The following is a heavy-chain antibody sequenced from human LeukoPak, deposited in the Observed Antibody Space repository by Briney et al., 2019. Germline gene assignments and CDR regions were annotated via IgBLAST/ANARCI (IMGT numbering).Heavy chain of an antibody. D-gene: IGHD6-19*01. CDR1: GGSISSSNW. CDR2: IYHSGST. J-gene: IGHJ4*02. Sequence: SETLSLTCAVSGGSISSSNWWSWVRQPPGKGLEWIGEIYHSGSTNYNPSLKSRVTISVDKSKNQFSLKLSSVTAADMAVYYCARDFEGSSGLFDYWGQGTLVTVSS. V-gene: IGHV4-4*02. CDR3: ARDFEGSSGLFDY.